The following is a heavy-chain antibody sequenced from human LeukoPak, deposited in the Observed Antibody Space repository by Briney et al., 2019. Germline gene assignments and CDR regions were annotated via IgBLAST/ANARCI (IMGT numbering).Heavy chain of an antibody. D-gene: IGHD4-17*01. CDR3: ARAREDYGDWWYYYYGTDV. CDR1: GFTFSDYY. CDR2: ISSSGSTI. Sequence: GGSLGLSCAASGFTFSDYYMSWIRQAPGKGLEWVSYISSSGSTIYYADSVKGRFTISRDNAKNSLYLKMNSLRAEDTDVYYCARAREDYGDWWYYYYGTDVWGKGNTVNVSS. V-gene: IGHV3-11*01. J-gene: IGHJ6*04.